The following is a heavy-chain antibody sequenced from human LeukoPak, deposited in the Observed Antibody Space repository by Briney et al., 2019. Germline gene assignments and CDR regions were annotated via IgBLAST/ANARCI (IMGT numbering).Heavy chain of an antibody. CDR3: ARGRVPAAGTT. CDR2: IYYSGST. CDR1: GVSISSYY. V-gene: IGHV4-59*12. J-gene: IGHJ5*02. Sequence: PQTLCLTRAVSGVSISSYYWSSIRQPPGKGLEWIGYIYYSGSTNYNPSLKSRVTISVDTSKNQFSLKLSSVTAADTAVYYCARGRVPAAGTTWGQGTLVTVSS. D-gene: IGHD6-13*01.